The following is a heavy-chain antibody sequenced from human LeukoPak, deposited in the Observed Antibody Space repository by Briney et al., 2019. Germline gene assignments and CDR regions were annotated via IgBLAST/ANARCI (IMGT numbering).Heavy chain of an antibody. CDR3: ASAGGDSRSPLPFYY. Sequence: GGSLRLSCAASGFTFSGYTMSWVRQAPGKGLEWVANIKQDGSEKYYVDSVKGRFTISRDNAENSLSLQMNSLRAEDTAVYYCASAGGDSRSPLPFYYWGQGTLVTVSS. CDR1: GFTFSGYT. D-gene: IGHD3-22*01. V-gene: IGHV3-7*03. CDR2: IKQDGSEK. J-gene: IGHJ4*02.